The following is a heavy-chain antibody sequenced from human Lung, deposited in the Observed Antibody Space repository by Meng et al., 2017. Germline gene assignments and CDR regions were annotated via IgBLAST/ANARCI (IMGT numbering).Heavy chain of an antibody. J-gene: IGHJ2*01. V-gene: IGHV4-30-4*01. CDR3: ARGQKGYFDL. CDR1: GGGISWRRDS. CDR2: INNRVST. Sequence: QGSGPGLLRPVQCPLLGSTVSGGGISWRRDSSRWCREPPGKGLDWSGNINNRVSTYYIPSLKSRITISVDTSKNQFPLKLSSVTAAGTAVYYSARGQKGYFDLWGRGTLVTVSS.